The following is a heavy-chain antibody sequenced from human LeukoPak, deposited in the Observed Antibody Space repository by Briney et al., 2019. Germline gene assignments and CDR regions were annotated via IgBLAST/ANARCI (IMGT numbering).Heavy chain of an antibody. J-gene: IGHJ4*02. V-gene: IGHV3-21*01. CDR1: GFTFSSYS. D-gene: IGHD3-22*01. Sequence: GGSLRLSRAASGFTFSSYSMNWVRQAPGKGLEWVSSTSSSSSYIYYADSVKGRFTISRDNDKNSLYLQMNSLRAQDTAVYYCARTYYYDSSGYYFDYWGQGTLVTVSS. CDR2: TSSSSSYI. CDR3: ARTYYYDSSGYYFDY.